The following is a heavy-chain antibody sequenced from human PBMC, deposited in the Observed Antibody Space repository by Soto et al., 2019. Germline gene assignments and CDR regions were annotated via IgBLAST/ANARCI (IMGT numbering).Heavy chain of an antibody. CDR1: GLTVSGKKY. D-gene: IGHD5-12*01. CDR2: VYDRDGT. J-gene: IGHJ3*02. V-gene: IGHV3-53*01. CDR3: ATWHLREHAYDI. Sequence: DVQLVESGGGLIQPGGSLRLSCVASGLTVSGKKYMAWVRQAPGKVPEWVSGVYDRDGTYYADSVRGRFTTSIDSSRTTVYLRMRDLRPEDTALYFCATWHLREHAYDIWGKGTMVTVSS.